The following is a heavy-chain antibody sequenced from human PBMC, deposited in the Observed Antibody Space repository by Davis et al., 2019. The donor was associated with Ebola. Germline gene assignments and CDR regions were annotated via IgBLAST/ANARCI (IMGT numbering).Heavy chain of an antibody. CDR3: ATLAVAAHYYYYMDV. CDR1: GGSISSSNW. CDR2: IYHSGST. Sequence: PSETLSLTCAVSGGSISSSNWWRWVRQPPGKGLEWIGEIYHSGSTNYNPSLKSRVTISVDKSKNQFSLKLSSVTAADTAVYYCATLAVAAHYYYYMDVWGKGTTVTVSS. V-gene: IGHV4-4*02. D-gene: IGHD6-19*01. J-gene: IGHJ6*03.